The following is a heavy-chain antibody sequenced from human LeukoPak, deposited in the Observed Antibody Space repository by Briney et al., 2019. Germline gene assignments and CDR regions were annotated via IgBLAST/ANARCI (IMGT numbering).Heavy chain of an antibody. J-gene: IGHJ3*02. CDR1: GYTFTGYY. Sequence: ASVTVSCKTSGYTFTGYYMHWVRQAPGQGLEWMGIINPSGGSTSYAQKFQGRVTMTRDMSTSTVYMEVSSLRSEDTAVYFCARGWSKTFSFDAFDIWGQGTMVTVSS. D-gene: IGHD3-3*01. CDR2: INPSGGST. V-gene: IGHV1-46*01. CDR3: ARGWSKTFSFDAFDI.